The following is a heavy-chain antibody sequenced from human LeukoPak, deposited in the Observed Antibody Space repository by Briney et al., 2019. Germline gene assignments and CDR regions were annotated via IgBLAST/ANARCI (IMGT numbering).Heavy chain of an antibody. D-gene: IGHD1-26*01. Sequence: PSETLSLTCTVSGGSISSSSYYWGWIRQPPGKGLEWIGSIYYSGSTYYNPSLKSRVTISVDTSKNQFSLKLSSVTAADTAVYYCARGHEGADYWGQGTLVTVSS. CDR1: GGSISSSSYY. CDR2: IYYSGST. J-gene: IGHJ4*02. CDR3: ARGHEGADY. V-gene: IGHV4-39*01.